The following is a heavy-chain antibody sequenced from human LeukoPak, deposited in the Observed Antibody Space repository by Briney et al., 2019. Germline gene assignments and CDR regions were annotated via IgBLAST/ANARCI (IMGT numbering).Heavy chain of an antibody. CDR3: ARDIYDILTGDPYYFDY. J-gene: IGHJ4*02. CDR2: ISSSSSTI. Sequence: GGSLRLSCAASGFTFSSYSMNWVHQAPGKGLEWVSYISSSSSTIYYADSVKGRFTISRDNAKNSLYLQMNSLRAEDTAVYYCARDIYDILTGDPYYFDYWGQGTLVTVSS. D-gene: IGHD3-9*01. CDR1: GFTFSSYS. V-gene: IGHV3-48*01.